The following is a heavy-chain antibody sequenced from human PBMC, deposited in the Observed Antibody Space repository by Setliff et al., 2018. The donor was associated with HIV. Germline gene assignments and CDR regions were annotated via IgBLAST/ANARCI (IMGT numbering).Heavy chain of an antibody. V-gene: IGHV1-3*01. CDR1: GYTFTSYA. Sequence: ASVKVSCKASGYTFTSYAMHWVRQAPGQGLEWMGWINAGNGNKKYSQKFQGRVTITRDTSASTAYMELSSLRSEDTAVYYCARDTAMVPYYYYYMDVWGKGTTVTVSS. CDR3: ARDTAMVPYYYYYMDV. D-gene: IGHD5-18*01. CDR2: INAGNGNK. J-gene: IGHJ6*03.